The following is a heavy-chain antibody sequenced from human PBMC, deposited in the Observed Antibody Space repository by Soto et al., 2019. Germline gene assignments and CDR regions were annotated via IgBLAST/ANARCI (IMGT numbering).Heavy chain of an antibody. J-gene: IGHJ4*02. CDR1: GYTFSNYG. V-gene: IGHV1-18*01. CDR3: AGDARAKAVAADGSSAC. CDR2: ISAYNGDR. Sequence: QIQLVQSGHEVKKPGASVKVSCKASGYTFSNYGIKWVRQAPGQGLEWAGWISAYNGDRHHAEKVRGRVTMTTDTATSTTYMERKRLTSDNTAVRYCAGDARAKAVAADGSSACWGQGPLVTFSP. D-gene: IGHD6-19*01.